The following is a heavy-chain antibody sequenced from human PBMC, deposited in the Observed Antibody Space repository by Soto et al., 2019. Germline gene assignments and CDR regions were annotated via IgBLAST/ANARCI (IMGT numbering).Heavy chain of an antibody. D-gene: IGHD5-18*01. CDR2: TSGYNGDT. CDR3: ARENVLSYVDTAMVDYFDY. V-gene: IGHV1-18*01. Sequence: GASVKVSCKASGYTFNTYSISWVRQAPGQGLEWMGWTSGYNGDTHYAQKFQGRVTMTTDTSTSTAYMELRSLRSDDTAMYYCARENVLSYVDTAMVDYFDYWGQGTLVTVSS. J-gene: IGHJ4*02. CDR1: GYTFNTYS.